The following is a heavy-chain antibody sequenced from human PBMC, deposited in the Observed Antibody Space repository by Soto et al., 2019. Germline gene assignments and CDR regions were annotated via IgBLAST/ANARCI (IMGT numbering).Heavy chain of an antibody. V-gene: IGHV4-59*01. CDR1: GGSISGSY. D-gene: IGHD6-19*01. J-gene: IGHJ4*02. CDR2: VYYTGST. Sequence: SDTLSITCSVSGGSISGSYWSWIRQSPGKGLEWLGYVYYTGSTNYSPSLRSRVSISVDTSKNEFSLRLSSVTAADTAVYFCARSVAVPGAHIDYWGQGTQVTVSS. CDR3: ARSVAVPGAHIDY.